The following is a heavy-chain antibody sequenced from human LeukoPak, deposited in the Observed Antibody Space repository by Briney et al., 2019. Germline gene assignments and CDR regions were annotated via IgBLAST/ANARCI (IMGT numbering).Heavy chain of an antibody. CDR3: ARGPDYGENYYYYYYMDV. Sequence: ASVKVSCKASGYTFTSYGINWVRQATGQGLEWMGWMNPNSGNTGYAQKFQGRVTMTRNTSISTAYMELSSLRSEDTAVYYCARGPDYGENYYYYYYMDVWGKGTTVTVSS. CDR2: MNPNSGNT. V-gene: IGHV1-8*01. J-gene: IGHJ6*03. CDR1: GYTFTSYG. D-gene: IGHD4-17*01.